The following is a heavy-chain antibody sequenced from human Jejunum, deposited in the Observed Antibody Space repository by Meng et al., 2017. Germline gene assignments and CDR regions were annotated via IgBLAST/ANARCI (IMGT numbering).Heavy chain of an antibody. J-gene: IGHJ4*02. CDR1: GGSLKDFY. CDR2: ISHSGST. CDR3: ARALGAYGDSGFAY. Sequence: QVRPQQVGAELFKPSETLSLTCAVSGGSLKDFYWNWIRQPPGKGLEWIGEISHSGSTNYNPSLKSRVTISVDRSQNQLSLKLTSVSGTDTAVYFCARALGAYGDSGFAYWGQGALVTVSS. V-gene: IGHV4-34*01. D-gene: IGHD4-17*01.